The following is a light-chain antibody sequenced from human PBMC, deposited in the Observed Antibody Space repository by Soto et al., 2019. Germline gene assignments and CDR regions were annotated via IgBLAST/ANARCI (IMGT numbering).Light chain of an antibody. CDR1: QDISNF. Sequence: DIQMTQSPSSLSASVGDRVTIICQASQDISNFLNWYQQKPGKAPKLLIYDSSNLETGVPSRFSGSGSGTHFSFTISSPQPEDIATYYCQQFDNLPITFGQGTRLEIK. CDR2: DSS. CDR3: QQFDNLPIT. J-gene: IGKJ5*01. V-gene: IGKV1-33*01.